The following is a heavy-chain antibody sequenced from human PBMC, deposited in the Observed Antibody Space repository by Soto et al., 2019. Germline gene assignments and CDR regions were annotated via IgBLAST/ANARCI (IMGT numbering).Heavy chain of an antibody. V-gene: IGHV3-23*01. J-gene: IGHJ4*02. Sequence: GGSLRLSCAASGFTFSSYAMSWVRQAPGKGLEWVSAISGSGGSTYYADSVKGRFTISRDNSKNTLYLQMNSLRAEDTAVYYCAKVFPSIAVVPADDSVSWRQGTLVTVS. CDR1: GFTFSSYA. CDR2: ISGSGGST. D-gene: IGHD2-2*01. CDR3: AKVFPSIAVVPADDSVS.